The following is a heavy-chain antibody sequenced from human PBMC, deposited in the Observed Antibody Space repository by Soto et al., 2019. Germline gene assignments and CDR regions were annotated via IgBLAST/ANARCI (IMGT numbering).Heavy chain of an antibody. CDR2: ITYNGDVT. D-gene: IGHD3-16*01. J-gene: IGHJ4*02. Sequence: VQLVESGGGLVQPGGSLRLSCAASGFTFSNYAMHWVRQAPGKGLEYVSAITYNGDVTHYANSVKGRFTISRDNSKNTLYLQMGSLRAEDMAVYYCVRDFWGYDYWGQGTLVTVSS. CDR3: VRDFWGYDY. CDR1: GFTFSNYA. V-gene: IGHV3-64*01.